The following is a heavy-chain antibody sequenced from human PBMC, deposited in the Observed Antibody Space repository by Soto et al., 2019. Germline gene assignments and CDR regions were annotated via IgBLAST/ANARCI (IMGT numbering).Heavy chain of an antibody. CDR1: GFTFRNYD. J-gene: IGHJ6*02. Sequence: EVQLVESGGGLVQPGGSLRLSCEASGFTFRNYDMHWDRQGTGKGLEWVSGISAAGDPDYADSVEGRFTISRENAQNSFFLQMNSLRVGDTAVYYCVRTDRDFYGLDVWAQGTTVIVSS. CDR2: ISAAGDP. CDR3: VRTDRDFYGLDV. V-gene: IGHV3-13*05.